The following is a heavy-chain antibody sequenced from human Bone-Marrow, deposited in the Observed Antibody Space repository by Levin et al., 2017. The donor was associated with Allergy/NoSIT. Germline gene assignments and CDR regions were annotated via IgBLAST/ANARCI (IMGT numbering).Heavy chain of an antibody. CDR1: GFTFSSYA. D-gene: IGHD3-3*01. CDR2: ISGSGGST. V-gene: IGHV3-23*01. Sequence: LSLTCAASGFTFSSYAMSWVRQAPGKGLEWVSFISGSGGSTYYADSVKGRFTISRDNSKNTLYLQMNSLRAEDTAVFYCAFRRSGYYYFDYWGQGTLVTVSS. CDR3: AFRRSGYYYFDY. J-gene: IGHJ4*02.